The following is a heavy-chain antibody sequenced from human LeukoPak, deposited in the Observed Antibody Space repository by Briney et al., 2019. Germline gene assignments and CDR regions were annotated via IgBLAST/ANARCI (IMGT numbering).Heavy chain of an antibody. CDR3: ARDRYGVRSGSCDY. V-gene: IGHV1-8*03. J-gene: IGHJ4*02. Sequence: ASVKVSCKASGYTFTSYDINWVRQATGQGLEWMGWMNPNSGNTGYAQKFQGRVTITRNTSISTAYMELRSLRSDDTAVYYCARDRYGVRSGSCDYWGQGTLVTVPS. CDR2: MNPNSGNT. CDR1: GYTFTSYD. D-gene: IGHD1-26*01.